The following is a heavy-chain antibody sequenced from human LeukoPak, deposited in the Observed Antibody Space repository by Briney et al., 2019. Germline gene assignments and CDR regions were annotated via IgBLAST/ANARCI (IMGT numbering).Heavy chain of an antibody. CDR3: ARDLYPTTVTKFYYYGMDV. Sequence: GGSLRLSCAASGFTFDDYAMHWVRQAPGKGLEWVSGISWNSGSIGYADSVKGRFTISRDNAKNSLYLQMNSLRADDTAVYYCARDLYPTTVTKFYYYGMDVWGQGTTVTVSS. V-gene: IGHV3-9*01. D-gene: IGHD4-17*01. J-gene: IGHJ6*02. CDR1: GFTFDDYA. CDR2: ISWNSGSI.